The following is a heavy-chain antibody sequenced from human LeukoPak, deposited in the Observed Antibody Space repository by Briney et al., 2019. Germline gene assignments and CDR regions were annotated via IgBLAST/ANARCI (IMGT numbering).Heavy chain of an antibody. CDR3: ARDQRVDDILTGYYTNDY. V-gene: IGHV1-18*01. CDR2: NSAYNGNT. Sequence: ASVKVSCKASGYTFTSYGISWVRQAPGQGLEWMGWNSAYNGNTNYAQKLQGRVTMTTDTSTSTAYVELRSLRSDDTAVYYCARDQRVDDILTGYYTNDYWGQGTLVTVSS. D-gene: IGHD3-9*01. J-gene: IGHJ4*02. CDR1: GYTFTSYG.